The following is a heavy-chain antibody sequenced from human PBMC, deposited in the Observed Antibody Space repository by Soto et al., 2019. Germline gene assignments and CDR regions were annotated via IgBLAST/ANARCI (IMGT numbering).Heavy chain of an antibody. CDR3: ARDVNPVILFGWYYMDV. J-gene: IGHJ6*03. CDR1: GFTVSSNY. D-gene: IGHD3-10*02. Sequence: GGSLRLSCAASGFTVSSNYMSWVRQAPGKGLEWVSVIYSGGSTYYADSVKGRFTISRDNSKNTLYLQMNSLRAEDTAVYYCARDVNPVILFGWYYMDVWGKGTTVTVSS. V-gene: IGHV3-66*01. CDR2: IYSGGST.